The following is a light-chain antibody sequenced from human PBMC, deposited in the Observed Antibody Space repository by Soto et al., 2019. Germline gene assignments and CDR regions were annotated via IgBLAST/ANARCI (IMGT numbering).Light chain of an antibody. CDR1: QGISSY. J-gene: IGKJ3*01. V-gene: IGKV1-9*01. CDR3: QQRNSYPFP. CDR2: AAS. Sequence: DIQLTQSPSFLSASVGDRVTITCRASQGISSYLAWYQQKPGKAPKLLIYAASTLQSEVPSRFSDSGSRTEFTLTISSLQPEDFATNYRQQRNSYPFPFGPGTKVDIK.